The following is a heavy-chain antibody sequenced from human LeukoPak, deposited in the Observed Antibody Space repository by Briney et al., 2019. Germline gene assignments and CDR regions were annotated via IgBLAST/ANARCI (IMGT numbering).Heavy chain of an antibody. CDR1: GFTFSDYY. Sequence: GGSLRLSCAASGFTFSDYYMSWLRQAPGKGLEWVSYISSSGSIIYYADSVKGRFTISRDNAKNSLYLQMNSLRAEDTAVYYCARDQNTYNSRNRMSSFDIWGQGTMVTVS. CDR3: ARDQNTYNSRNRMSSFDI. D-gene: IGHD1-14*01. V-gene: IGHV3-11*04. J-gene: IGHJ3*02. CDR2: ISSSGSII.